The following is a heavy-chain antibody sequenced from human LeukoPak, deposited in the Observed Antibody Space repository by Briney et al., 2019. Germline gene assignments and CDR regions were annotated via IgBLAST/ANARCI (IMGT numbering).Heavy chain of an antibody. CDR1: GGSISSSSYY. J-gene: IGHJ4*02. V-gene: IGHV4-39*01. CDR2: IYYSGST. CDR3: ARRGSSGWYEDY. Sequence: SETLSLTRTVSGGSISSSSYYWGWIRQPPGKGLEWIGSIYYSGSTYYNPSLKSRVTISVDTSKNQFSLKLSSVTAADTAVYYCARRGSSGWYEDYWGQGTLVTVSS. D-gene: IGHD6-19*01.